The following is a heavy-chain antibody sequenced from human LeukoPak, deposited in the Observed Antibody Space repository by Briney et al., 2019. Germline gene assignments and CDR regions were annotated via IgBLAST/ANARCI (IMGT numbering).Heavy chain of an antibody. CDR1: GYTFTSYD. CDR2: MNPNSGNT. D-gene: IGHD3-10*01. Sequence: ASVKVSCKASGYTFTSYDINWVRQATGQGLEWMGWMNPNSGNTGYAQKFQGRVTMTRNTSISTAYMELSSLRSEDTAVYYCASSITMVRGVIITLEDYYYMDVWGKGTTVTVSS. J-gene: IGHJ6*03. CDR3: ASSITMVRGVIITLEDYYYMDV. V-gene: IGHV1-8*01.